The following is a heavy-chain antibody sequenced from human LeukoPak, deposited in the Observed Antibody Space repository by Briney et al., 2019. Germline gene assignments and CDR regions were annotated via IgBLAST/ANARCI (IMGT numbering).Heavy chain of an antibody. J-gene: IGHJ5*02. V-gene: IGHV3-7*01. CDR2: IHESGSYQ. CDR1: GFTFNNYW. D-gene: IGHD5-18*01. CDR3: ARDIPGGASFLDQ. Sequence: GGSLRLSCAASGFTFNNYWMTWVRQAPGKGLEWVAHIHESGSYQNYVDSVRGRFTVSRDNTKRVLYLQMDSLRAEHTAVYYCARDIPGGASFLDQWGQGTLVTVSS.